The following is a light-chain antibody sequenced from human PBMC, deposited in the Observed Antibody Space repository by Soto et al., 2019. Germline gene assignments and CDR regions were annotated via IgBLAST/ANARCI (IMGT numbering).Light chain of an antibody. CDR1: RSISTY. J-gene: IGKJ3*01. V-gene: IGKV1-39*01. CDR3: QQSYSPPFT. Sequence: DIQLTQSPSSLSASVGDTVAITCRPSRSISTYLNGYQQKPGKAPKLVIFDSSRLQTGVPSRFSGSGSGTLFTLSISSLQPEDFAIYWCQQSYSPPFTFGPGTKVDIK. CDR2: DSS.